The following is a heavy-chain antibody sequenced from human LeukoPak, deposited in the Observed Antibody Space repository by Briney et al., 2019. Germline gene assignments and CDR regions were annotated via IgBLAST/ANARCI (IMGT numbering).Heavy chain of an antibody. Sequence: GGSLRLSCAAPGFTFTLYPMHWVRQAPGKGLDWVTVISDDGSNKYYADSVKGRFTISRDNSKNTLYLQMNSLRDEDTAVYFCARGEIAAAGTTPFDYWGQGTLVTVSS. CDR1: GFTFTLYP. D-gene: IGHD6-13*01. CDR2: ISDDGSNK. V-gene: IGHV3-30*04. J-gene: IGHJ4*02. CDR3: ARGEIAAAGTTPFDY.